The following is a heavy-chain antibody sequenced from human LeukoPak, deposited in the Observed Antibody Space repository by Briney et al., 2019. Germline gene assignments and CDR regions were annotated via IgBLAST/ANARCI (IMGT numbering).Heavy chain of an antibody. D-gene: IGHD6-19*01. CDR1: GFTVSSNY. Sequence: QPGGSLRLSCASSGFTVSSNYMSWVREAPGKGLEWVSVIYSGGSTYSADSVKGRFTISRDNSKNTVYLQMKSLRAEDTAVYYCARLSTGWYFDYWGQGTLVTVSS. V-gene: IGHV3-66*01. CDR3: ARLSTGWYFDY. J-gene: IGHJ4*02. CDR2: IYSGGST.